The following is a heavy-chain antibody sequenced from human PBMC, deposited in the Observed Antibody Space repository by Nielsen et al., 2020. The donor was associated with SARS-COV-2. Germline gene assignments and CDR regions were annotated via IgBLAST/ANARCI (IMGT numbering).Heavy chain of an antibody. V-gene: IGHV3-23*01. D-gene: IGHD3-10*01. J-gene: IGHJ6*02. CDR2: ISGSGGST. CDR3: AKSPYYYGSGSYYWDV. Sequence: IRQPPGKGLEWVSAISGSGGSTYYADSVKGRFTISRDNSKNTLYLQMNSLRAEDTAVYYCAKSPYYYGSGSYYWDVWGQGTTVTVSS.